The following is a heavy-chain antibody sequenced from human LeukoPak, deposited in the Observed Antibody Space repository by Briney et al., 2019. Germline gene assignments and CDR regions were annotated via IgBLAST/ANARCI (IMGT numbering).Heavy chain of an antibody. D-gene: IGHD3-3*01. V-gene: IGHV1-69*13. Sequence: ASVKVSCKTSGYTFSSHSMNWVRQAPGQGLEWMGGIIPIFGTANYAQKFQGRVTITADESTSTAYMELSSLRSEDTAVYYCARGEILDFYYMDVWGKGTTVTVFS. J-gene: IGHJ6*03. CDR3: ARGEILDFYYMDV. CDR1: GYTFSSHS. CDR2: IIPIFGTA.